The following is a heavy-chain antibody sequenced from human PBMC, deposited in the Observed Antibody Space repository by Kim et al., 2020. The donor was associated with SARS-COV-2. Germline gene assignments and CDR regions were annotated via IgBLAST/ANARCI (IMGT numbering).Heavy chain of an antibody. CDR3: ARAYYGGTGKIFNAFDM. CDR2: LNPDGSDT. V-gene: IGHV3-74*03. J-gene: IGHJ3*02. CDR1: GFTFSTYW. D-gene: IGHD4-17*01. Sequence: GGSLRLSCAASGFTFSTYWMHWVRQAPGKGLVWVSRLNPDGSDTMYADSVKGRFTISRDNAKNTLYLQMSGLRAEDTAVYYCARAYYGGTGKIFNAFDMWGQGTMVTVSS.